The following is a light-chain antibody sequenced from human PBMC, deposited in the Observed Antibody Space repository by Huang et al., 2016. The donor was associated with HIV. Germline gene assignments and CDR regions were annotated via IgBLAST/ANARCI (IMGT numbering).Light chain of an antibody. J-gene: IGKJ4*01. CDR1: QGISSY. Sequence: AIRMTQSPSSLSASTGDRVTITCRASQGISSYLAWYQQKPGKAPKLLIYAASTLQSGVPSRFSGSGSGTDFTLTISCLQSEDFATYYCQQYYSSRALTFGGGTKVEIK. CDR3: QQYYSSRALT. CDR2: AAS. V-gene: IGKV1-8*01.